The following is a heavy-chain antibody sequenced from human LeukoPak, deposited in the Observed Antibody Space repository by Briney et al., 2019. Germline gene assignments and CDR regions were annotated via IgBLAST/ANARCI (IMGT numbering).Heavy chain of an antibody. D-gene: IGHD6-6*01. V-gene: IGHV1-46*01. Sequence: ASVKVSCKASGYTFTSYYMHWVRQAPGQGLEWMGIINPSGGSTSYAQKFQGRVTMTRNTSISTAYMELSSLRSEDTAVYYCARASLYSSSSDERNYYYYYGMDVWGQGTTVTVSS. CDR1: GYTFTSYY. CDR2: INPSGGST. CDR3: ARASLYSSSSDERNYYYYYGMDV. J-gene: IGHJ6*02.